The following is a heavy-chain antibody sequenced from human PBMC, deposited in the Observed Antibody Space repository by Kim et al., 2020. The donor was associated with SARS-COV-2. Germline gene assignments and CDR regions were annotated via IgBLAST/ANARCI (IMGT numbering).Heavy chain of an antibody. CDR3: ARRGGHGLYTNYYYGMDV. D-gene: IGHD2-2*02. CDR2: IYYSGST. J-gene: IGHJ6*02. Sequence: SETLSLTCTVSGGSISSSSYYWGWIRQPPGKGLEWIGSIYYSGSTYYNPSLKSRVTISVDTSKNQFSLKLSSVTAADTAVYYCARRGGHGLYTNYYYGMDVWGQGTTVTVSS. V-gene: IGHV4-39*01. CDR1: GGSISSSSYY.